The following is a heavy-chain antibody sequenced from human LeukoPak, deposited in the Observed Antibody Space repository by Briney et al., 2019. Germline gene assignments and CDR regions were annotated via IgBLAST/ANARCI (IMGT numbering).Heavy chain of an antibody. CDR2: INAGNGNT. V-gene: IGHV1-3*01. CDR1: GYTFTSYA. D-gene: IGHD6-13*01. CDR3: ARKTAADPFDY. Sequence: ASVKVSCKASGYTFTSYAMHWVRQAPGQRPEWMGWINAGNGNTKYSQKFQGRVTITRDTSASTAYMELSSLRSEDTAVYYCARKTAADPFDYWGQGTLVTVSS. J-gene: IGHJ4*02.